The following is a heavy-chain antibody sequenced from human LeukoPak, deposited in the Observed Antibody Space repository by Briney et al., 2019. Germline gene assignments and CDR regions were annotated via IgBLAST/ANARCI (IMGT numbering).Heavy chain of an antibody. Sequence: GGSLRLSCAASGFTFSNYWMSWVRQSPGRGLEWVANIDRDGSAEYYVDSVGGRFTVSRDNAKNSLYLQIDSLRAEDTAVYYCARADNYGSILDYWDRGTLVTVSS. J-gene: IGHJ4*02. D-gene: IGHD3-10*01. CDR3: ARADNYGSILDY. CDR1: GFTFSNYW. V-gene: IGHV3-7*04. CDR2: IDRDGSAE.